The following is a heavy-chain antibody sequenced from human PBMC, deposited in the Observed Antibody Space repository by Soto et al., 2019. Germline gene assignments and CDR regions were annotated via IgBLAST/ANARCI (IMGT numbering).Heavy chain of an antibody. CDR2: IYYLGST. J-gene: IGHJ4*02. CDR1: GGSMSEYF. V-gene: IGHV4-59*01. CDR3: ARDGYDVSGSPYPAY. Sequence: SDTRSLTCTVSGGSMSEYFWSWIRQSPGKGLEWIGYIYYLGSTDYNPSLKSRVTISVDTSKRQFSLRLTSVTAADTAVYYCARDGYDVSGSPYPAYWGPGTQVTVSS. D-gene: IGHD3-10*01.